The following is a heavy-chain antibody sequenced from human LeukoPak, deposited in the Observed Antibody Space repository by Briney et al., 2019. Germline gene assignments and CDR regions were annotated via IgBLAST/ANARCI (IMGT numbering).Heavy chain of an antibody. CDR1: GGSISSGSYY. D-gene: IGHD5-24*01. CDR2: IYTSGST. J-gene: IGHJ4*02. CDR3: ARNRDDYNLVFDY. Sequence: PSETLSLTCTVSGGSISSGSYYWNWIRQPAGKGLEWIGRIYTSGSTNYNPSLKSRVTISVDTSKNQFSLNLSSVTAADTAVYYCARNRDDYNLVFDYWGQGTLVTVSS. V-gene: IGHV4-61*02.